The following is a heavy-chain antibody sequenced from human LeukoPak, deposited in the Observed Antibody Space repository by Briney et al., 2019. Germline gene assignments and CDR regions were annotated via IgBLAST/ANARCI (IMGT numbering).Heavy chain of an antibody. Sequence: GGSLRLSCAASGFTFSSYEMNWVRQAPGKGLEWVSYISTGSSTIYYADSVKGRFTISRDNAKNSLYLQLNSLRAEDTAVYYCARSLVVGATYPYHWGQGTLVTVSS. CDR3: ARSLVVGATYPYH. CDR1: GFTFSSYE. V-gene: IGHV3-48*01. CDR2: ISTGSSTI. J-gene: IGHJ5*02. D-gene: IGHD1-26*01.